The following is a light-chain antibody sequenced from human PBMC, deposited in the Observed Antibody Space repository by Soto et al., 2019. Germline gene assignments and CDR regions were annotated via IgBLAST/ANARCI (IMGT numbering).Light chain of an antibody. V-gene: IGKV1-27*01. Sequence: DIQMTQSPSSLSASVGDSVTIACRASQGVSTYLAWYQQKPGKVPKLLIYAASTLPSGVPSRFRGSGSGPDFTLTICSLPPQDAATYYRQKYNSAPCTFGQGTTV. CDR1: QGVSTY. CDR3: QKYNSAPCT. CDR2: AAS. J-gene: IGKJ1*01.